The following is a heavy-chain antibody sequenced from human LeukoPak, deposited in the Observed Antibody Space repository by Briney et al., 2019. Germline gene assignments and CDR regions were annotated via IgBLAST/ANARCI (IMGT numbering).Heavy chain of an antibody. CDR2: ISHDGSNT. CDR1: GLTFSRSA. J-gene: IGHJ4*02. D-gene: IGHD5-12*01. V-gene: IGHV3-30*18. CDR3: AKEMKPWMHFDY. Sequence: GGSLRLSCAASGLTFSRSAVHGVRQAPGKGLEWVAVISHDGSNTDYTDSVKGRFTISRDNSKNTLYLQMNSLRAEDTAVYYCAKEMKPWMHFDYWGQGTLVTVSS.